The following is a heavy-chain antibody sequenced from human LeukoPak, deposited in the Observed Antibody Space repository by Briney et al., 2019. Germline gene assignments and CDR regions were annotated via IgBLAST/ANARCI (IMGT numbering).Heavy chain of an antibody. CDR2: IWYDGSNK. D-gene: IGHD3-3*01. CDR3: AKWADFGVVNDAFDI. CDR1: GFTFSSYG. V-gene: IGHV3-33*06. Sequence: GGSLRLSCAASGFTFSSYGMHGVRQAPGKGLEWVAVIWYDGSNKYYADSVKGRFTISRDNSKNTLYLQMNSLRAEDTAVYYCAKWADFGVVNDAFDIWGQGTMVTVSS. J-gene: IGHJ3*02.